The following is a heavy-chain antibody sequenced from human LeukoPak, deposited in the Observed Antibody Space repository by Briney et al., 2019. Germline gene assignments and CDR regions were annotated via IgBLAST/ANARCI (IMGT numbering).Heavy chain of an antibody. Sequence: ASVKVSCKASGYTFTGYYMHWVRQAPGQGLEWMGWINPNSGGTNYAQKFQGRVTMTRDTSISTAYMELRSLRSDDTAVYYCARGQTSYYYDSSGYSNWFDPWGQGTLVTVSS. CDR1: GYTFTGYY. V-gene: IGHV1-2*02. CDR2: INPNSGGT. CDR3: ARGQTSYYYDSSGYSNWFDP. J-gene: IGHJ5*02. D-gene: IGHD3-22*01.